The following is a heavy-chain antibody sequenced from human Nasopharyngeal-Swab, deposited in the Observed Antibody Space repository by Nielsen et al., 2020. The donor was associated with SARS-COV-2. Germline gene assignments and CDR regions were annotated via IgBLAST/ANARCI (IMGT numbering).Heavy chain of an antibody. J-gene: IGHJ3*01. CDR2: ISTDSKYI. D-gene: IGHD4-11*01. Sequence: GESLKLSCAASQFPFRRYHMNWLRQAPGKGLEWVSSISTDSKYIYYDDSVRGRFTISRDNGQNSLYLQMNSLRVEDTAVYYCAREGTVTQHEAFDLWGQGTLVTV. CDR3: AREGTVTQHEAFDL. V-gene: IGHV3-21*06. CDR1: QFPFRRYH.